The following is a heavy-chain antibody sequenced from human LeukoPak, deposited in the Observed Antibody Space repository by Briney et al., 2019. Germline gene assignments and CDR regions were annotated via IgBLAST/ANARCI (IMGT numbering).Heavy chain of an antibody. CDR2: IYTSGST. Sequence: SETLSLTCTVSGGSISSYYWSWIRQPAGKGLEWIGRIYTSGSTNYNPSLKSRVTISVDTSKNQFSLKLSSVTAADTAVYYCARYDSSGYYGVFDYWGQGTLVTVSS. D-gene: IGHD3-22*01. CDR1: GGSISSYY. CDR3: ARYDSSGYYGVFDY. J-gene: IGHJ4*02. V-gene: IGHV4-4*07.